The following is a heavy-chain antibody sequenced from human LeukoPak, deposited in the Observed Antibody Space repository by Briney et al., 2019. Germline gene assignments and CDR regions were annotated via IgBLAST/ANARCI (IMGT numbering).Heavy chain of an antibody. CDR1: GYTFTGYY. CDR2: INPNSGGT. D-gene: IGHD5/OR15-5a*01. V-gene: IGHV1-2*02. CDR3: ARDRPNVYGDFDY. Sequence: ASVKVSCKASGYTFTGYYMHWVRQAPGQGLEWMGWINPNSGGTNYAQKFQGRVTMTRDTSISTAYMELSRLRSDDTAVYYCARDRPNVYGDFDYWGQGTLVTVSS. J-gene: IGHJ4*02.